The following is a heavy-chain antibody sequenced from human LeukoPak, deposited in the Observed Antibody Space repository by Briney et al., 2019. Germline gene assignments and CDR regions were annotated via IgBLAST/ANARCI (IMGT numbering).Heavy chain of an antibody. CDR2: IDTKGTRT. CDR3: VKEVVATIPAL. V-gene: IGHV3-23*01. J-gene: IGHJ4*02. CDR1: GRSISSGGYS. Sequence: ETLSLTCAVSGRSISSGGYSWSWIRQAPGKGLGWASGIDTKGTRTYYADSVKGRFTLSRDNSKNTLFLQMKSLRAEDTAVYYGVKEVVATIPALWGQGTLVTVSA. D-gene: IGHD5-12*01.